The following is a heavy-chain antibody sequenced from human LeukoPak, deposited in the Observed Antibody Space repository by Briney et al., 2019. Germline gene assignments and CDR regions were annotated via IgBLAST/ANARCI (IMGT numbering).Heavy chain of an antibody. V-gene: IGHV4-39*01. CDR3: ASYETYGRRSGDY. CDR1: GGSISSSSYY. CDR2: IYYSGST. D-gene: IGHD3-3*01. J-gene: IGHJ4*02. Sequence: PSETLSLTCTVSGGSISSSSYYWGWIRQPPGKWLEWIGSIYYSGSTNYNPSLKSRVTISVDTSKNQFSLKLSSVTAADTAVYYCASYETYGRRSGDYWGQGTLVTVSS.